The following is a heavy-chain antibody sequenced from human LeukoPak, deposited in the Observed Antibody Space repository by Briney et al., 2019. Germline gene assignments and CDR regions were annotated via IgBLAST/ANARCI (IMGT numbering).Heavy chain of an antibody. CDR1: GASISSSGYY. Sequence: KSSETLSLACTVSGASISSSGYYWGWIRQPPGKGLEWIASIYYSGSPYFNPSLMRRVTISIDTSKNQFSLKLSSVTAADTAVYFCATLGYCGGGNCYSTLDYWGQGTLVTVSS. CDR3: ATLGYCGGGNCYSTLDY. V-gene: IGHV4-39*01. CDR2: IYYSGSP. J-gene: IGHJ4*02. D-gene: IGHD2-15*01.